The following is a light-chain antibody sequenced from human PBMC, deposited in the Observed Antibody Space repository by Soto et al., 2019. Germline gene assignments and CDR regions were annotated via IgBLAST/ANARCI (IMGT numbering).Light chain of an antibody. CDR2: GAS. J-gene: IGKJ4*01. Sequence: ALQMTQSPSSLSASVGDRVTITCRASQGIRNDLGWYQQKPGKAPKLLIYGASSLQSGVPSRFSGSGSGTDFTLTINSLQPEDFATYYCLQDYNYPLTFGGGTKVEIK. V-gene: IGKV1-6*01. CDR3: LQDYNYPLT. CDR1: QGIRND.